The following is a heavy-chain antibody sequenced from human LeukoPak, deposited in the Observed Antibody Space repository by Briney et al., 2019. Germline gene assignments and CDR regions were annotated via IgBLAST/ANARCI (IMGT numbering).Heavy chain of an antibody. CDR2: ISSDGGST. D-gene: IGHD3-16*02. CDR3: AKALSSSFYYFDL. V-gene: IGHV3-64*01. Sequence: GGSLRLSCEASGFTFSTYAMHWVRQAPGKGLEYVSAISSDGGSTYYANSVKGRFTISRDNSRNTLYLQMNSLRAEDTAVYYCAKALSSSFYYFDLGGRGTLVTVSS. CDR1: GFTFSTYA. J-gene: IGHJ2*01.